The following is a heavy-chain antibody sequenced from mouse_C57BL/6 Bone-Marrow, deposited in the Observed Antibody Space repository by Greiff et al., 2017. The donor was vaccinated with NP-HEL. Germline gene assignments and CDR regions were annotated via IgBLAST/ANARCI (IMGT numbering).Heavy chain of an antibody. J-gene: IGHJ2*01. CDR1: GYTFTDYY. Sequence: EVQLQQSEPELVKPGASVKISCKASGYTFTDYYMNWVKQSHGKSLEWIGDINPNNGGTSYNQKFKGKATLTVDKSSSTAYMELRSLTSEDSAVYYCARWRNGEELDYWGQGTTLTVSS. CDR3: ARWRNGEELDY. V-gene: IGHV1-26*01. CDR2: INPNNGGT.